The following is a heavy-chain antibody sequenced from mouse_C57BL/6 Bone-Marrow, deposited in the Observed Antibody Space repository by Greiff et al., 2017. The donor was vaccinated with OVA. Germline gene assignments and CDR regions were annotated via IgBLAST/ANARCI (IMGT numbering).Heavy chain of an antibody. Sequence: EVQLVESGPGLVKPSQSLSLTCSVTGYSITSGYYWNWIRQFPGNKLEWMGYISYDGSNNYNPSLKNRISITRDTSKNQFFLKLNSVTTEDTATYYGARDRDYGSSYVYFDVWGTGTTVTVSS. CDR3: ARDRDYGSSYVYFDV. D-gene: IGHD1-1*01. V-gene: IGHV3-6*01. CDR2: ISYDGSN. J-gene: IGHJ1*03. CDR1: GYSITSGYY.